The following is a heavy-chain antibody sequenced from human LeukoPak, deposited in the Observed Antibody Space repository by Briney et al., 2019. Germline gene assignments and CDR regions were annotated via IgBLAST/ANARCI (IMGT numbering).Heavy chain of an antibody. CDR2: IRYDGTND. Sequence: GGSLRLSCAASGFTFSSYGMHWVRQAPDKGLEWVACIRYDGTNDYYADSVKGRFTISRDNAKNSLYLQMNSLRAEDTAVYYCARDGGAAFDYWGQGTLVTVSS. CDR1: GFTFSSYG. D-gene: IGHD1-26*01. CDR3: ARDGGAAFDY. J-gene: IGHJ4*02. V-gene: IGHV3-30*02.